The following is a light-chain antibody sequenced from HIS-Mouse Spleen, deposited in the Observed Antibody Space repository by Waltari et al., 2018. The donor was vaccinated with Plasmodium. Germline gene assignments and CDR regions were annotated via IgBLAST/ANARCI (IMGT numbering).Light chain of an antibody. CDR2: DVS. Sequence: QSALTQPRSVSGSPGPSVPISCTGTSSDVGRYPYVSWYQQHPGKAPKLMIYDVSKRPSGVPDRFSGSKSGNTASLTISGLQAEDEADYYCCSYAGSYTWVFGGGTKLTVL. V-gene: IGLV2-11*01. CDR3: CSYAGSYTWV. CDR1: SSDVGRYPY. J-gene: IGLJ2*01.